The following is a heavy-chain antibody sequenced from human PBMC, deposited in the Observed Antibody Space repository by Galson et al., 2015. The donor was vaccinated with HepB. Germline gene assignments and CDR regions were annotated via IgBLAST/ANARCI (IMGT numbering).Heavy chain of an antibody. D-gene: IGHD3-10*01. CDR1: GFTFSDYY. CDR2: ISSSGGYI. J-gene: IGHJ4*02. CDR3: VRDKRDYGSGSLHAADF. V-gene: IGHV3-11*05. Sequence: SLRLSCAASGFTFSDYYMSWIRLVPGKGLKWVSYISSSGGYIDYADSVKGRFTISRDNAKNSLYLEMHSLRVDDTAVYYCVRDKRDYGSGSLHAADFWGQGVLVTVS.